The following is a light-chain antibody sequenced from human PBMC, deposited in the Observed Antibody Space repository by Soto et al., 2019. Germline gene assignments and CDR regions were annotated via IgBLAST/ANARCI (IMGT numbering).Light chain of an antibody. CDR3: QQRTNWPPT. J-gene: IGKJ4*01. CDR1: QSVGND. Sequence: EIVLTQSPATLSLSPGVRATLSCRASQSVGNDLVWYHHKPGQAPRLLIYSASNRATGIPARFSGSGSGTDFTLTISSLEPEDFAVYYCQQRTNWPPTFGGGTKVEIK. V-gene: IGKV3-11*01. CDR2: SAS.